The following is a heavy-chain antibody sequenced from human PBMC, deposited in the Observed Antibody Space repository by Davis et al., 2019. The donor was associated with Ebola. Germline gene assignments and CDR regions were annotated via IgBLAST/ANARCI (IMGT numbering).Heavy chain of an antibody. Sequence: PGGSLRLSCKGSGYSFTSYWIGWVRQMPGKGLEWMGVIYPGDSDTRYSPSFQGQVTISADRSISTAYLQWSSLKASDTAIYYCARRAYTTEYFDLWGRGALVTVSS. CDR2: IYPGDSDT. CDR3: ARRAYTTEYFDL. D-gene: IGHD1-1*01. J-gene: IGHJ2*01. CDR1: GYSFTSYW. V-gene: IGHV5-51*01.